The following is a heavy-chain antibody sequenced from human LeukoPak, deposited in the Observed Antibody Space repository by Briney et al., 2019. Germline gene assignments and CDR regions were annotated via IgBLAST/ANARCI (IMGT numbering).Heavy chain of an antibody. J-gene: IGHJ4*02. Sequence: SETLSLTCTVSGGSISSYYWSWIRQPPGKGLEWIGYIYYSGSTNYNPSLKSRVTISIDTSKNQFSLKLTSVTAADTAVYYCARQTGSGLFSLPGGQGTLVTVSS. V-gene: IGHV4-59*08. CDR2: IYYSGST. D-gene: IGHD3/OR15-3a*01. CDR3: ARQTGSGLFSLP. CDR1: GGSISSYY.